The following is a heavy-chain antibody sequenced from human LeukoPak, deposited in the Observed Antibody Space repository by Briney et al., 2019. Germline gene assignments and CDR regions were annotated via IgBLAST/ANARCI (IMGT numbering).Heavy chain of an antibody. Sequence: ASVKVSCKASGYTFTSYGISWVRQAPGQGLEWVGWISAYNGNTNYAQKLQGRVTMTTDTSTSTAYMELRSLRSDDTAVYYCARDERGRYSSSWFDYWGQGTLLTVSS. J-gene: IGHJ5*01. CDR3: ARDERGRYSSSWFDY. D-gene: IGHD6-13*01. CDR1: GYTFTSYG. V-gene: IGHV1-18*01. CDR2: ISAYNGNT.